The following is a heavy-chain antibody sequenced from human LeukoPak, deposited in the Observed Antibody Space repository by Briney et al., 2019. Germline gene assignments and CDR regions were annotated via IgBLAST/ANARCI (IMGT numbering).Heavy chain of an antibody. CDR2: IYYSGST. CDR1: GGSISSYY. J-gene: IGHJ5*02. D-gene: IGHD2/OR15-2a*01. CDR3: ATYLVYASGNWFDP. Sequence: SETLSLTCTVSGGSISSYYWSWIRQPPEKGLEWIGYIYYSGSTNYNPSLKSRVTISVDTSKNQFSLKLSSVTAADTAVYYCATYLVYASGNWFDPWGQGTLVTVSS. V-gene: IGHV4-59*08.